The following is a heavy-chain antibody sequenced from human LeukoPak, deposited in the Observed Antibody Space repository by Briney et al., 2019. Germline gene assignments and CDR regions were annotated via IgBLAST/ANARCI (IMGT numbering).Heavy chain of an antibody. CDR1: AGSFTGYY. D-gene: IGHD3-10*01. CDR3: ARGGYGPGSHYRY. J-gene: IGHJ4*02. V-gene: IGHV4-34*01. Sequence: NPSETLSLTCAVNAGSFTGYYWSWIRQPPGKGLEWIGEIDHTGSISYNPSLRSRVTISVDTFKNQFSLKLRSVTAADRAIYYCARGGYGPGSHYRYGGQGTLVTVSS. CDR2: IDHTGSI.